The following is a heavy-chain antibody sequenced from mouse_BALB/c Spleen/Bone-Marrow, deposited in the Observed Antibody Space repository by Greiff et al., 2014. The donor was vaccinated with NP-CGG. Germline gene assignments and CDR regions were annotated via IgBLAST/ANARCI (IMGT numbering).Heavy chain of an antibody. J-gene: IGHJ4*01. Sequence: EVQGVESGAELVKPGASVKLSCTAPGFNIKDTYMHWVKQRPEQGLEWIGRIDPANGNTKYDPKFQGKATITAVTSSTTAYLQLSNLTCEKSAVYYCAESIFNGTYRMDYWGRGTPVTVSA. V-gene: IGHV14-3*02. CDR2: IDPANGNT. CDR1: GFNIKDTY. CDR3: AESIFNGTYRMDY. D-gene: IGHD2-1*01.